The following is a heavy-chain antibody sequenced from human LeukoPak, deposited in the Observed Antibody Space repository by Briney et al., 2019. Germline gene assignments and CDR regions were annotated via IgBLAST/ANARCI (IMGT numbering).Heavy chain of an antibody. Sequence: SETLSLTCTVSGGSISSYYWSWIRQPPGKGLEWIGYIYYSGSTNYNPSLKSRVTISVDTSKNQFSLKLSSVTAADTAVYYCARGGGSYLDNWFDPWGQGTLVTVSS. CDR2: IYYSGST. CDR3: ARGGGSYLDNWFDP. J-gene: IGHJ5*02. D-gene: IGHD1-26*01. CDR1: GGSISSYY. V-gene: IGHV4-59*01.